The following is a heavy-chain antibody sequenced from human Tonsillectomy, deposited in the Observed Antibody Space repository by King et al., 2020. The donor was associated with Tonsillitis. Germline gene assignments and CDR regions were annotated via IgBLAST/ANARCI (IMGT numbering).Heavy chain of an antibody. J-gene: IGHJ4*02. Sequence: VQLVESGGGVVQPGRSLRRSCAASGFTFSNYAMHWVRQAPGKGLEWVAVISYDESNKYYADSVKGRFTISRDNSKNTLYLQMNSLRAEDTAVYYCARHDYGAYYFDYWGQGTLVTVSS. CDR1: GFTFSNYA. CDR2: ISYDESNK. CDR3: ARHDYGAYYFDY. D-gene: IGHD4-17*01. V-gene: IGHV3-30*04.